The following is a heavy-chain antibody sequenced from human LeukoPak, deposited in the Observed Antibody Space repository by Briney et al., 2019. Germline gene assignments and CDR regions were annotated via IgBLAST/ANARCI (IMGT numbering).Heavy chain of an antibody. CDR2: INHSGST. D-gene: IGHD3-3*01. Sequence: SETLSLTCAVYGGSFSGYYWSWIRQPPGKGLEWIGEINHSGSTNYNPSLKSRVTISVDTSKNQFSLKLSSVTAADTAVYYYARVLGFLEWHKGAFDIWGQGTMVTVSS. J-gene: IGHJ3*02. V-gene: IGHV4-34*01. CDR1: GGSFSGYY. CDR3: ARVLGFLEWHKGAFDI.